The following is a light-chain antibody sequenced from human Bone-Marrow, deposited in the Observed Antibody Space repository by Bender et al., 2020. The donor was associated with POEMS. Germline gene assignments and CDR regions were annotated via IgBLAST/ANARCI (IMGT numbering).Light chain of an antibody. CDR1: SSNIGAHA. J-gene: IGLJ3*02. V-gene: IGLV1-44*01. CDR3: AVWDDSLNGWV. Sequence: QSVLTQPPSASGTPGQRVTISCSGGSSNIGAHAVNWYQHLPGTAPNLLIYSSHRQPSEVPDRFSGSRSGTSASLAISGLQSEDEADYYCAVWDDSLNGWVFGGGTKLTVL. CDR2: SSH.